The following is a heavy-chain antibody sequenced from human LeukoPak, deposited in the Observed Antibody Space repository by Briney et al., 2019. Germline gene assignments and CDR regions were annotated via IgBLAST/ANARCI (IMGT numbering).Heavy chain of an antibody. CDR1: GGSISSYY. V-gene: IGHV4-4*07. D-gene: IGHD6-19*01. CDR2: IYTSGST. Sequence: SETLSLTCTASGGSISSYYWSWIRQPAGKGLEWIGRIYTSGSTNYNPSLKSRVTMSVDTSKNQFSLKLSSVTAADTAVYYCARGDEQWLGFYYYYYMDVWGKGTTVTVSS. J-gene: IGHJ6*03. CDR3: ARGDEQWLGFYYYYYMDV.